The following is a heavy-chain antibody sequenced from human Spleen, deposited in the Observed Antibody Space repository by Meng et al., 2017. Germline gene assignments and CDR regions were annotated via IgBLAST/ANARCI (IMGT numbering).Heavy chain of an antibody. V-gene: IGHV4-34*01. Sequence: SETLSLTCAVYGGSFSGYYWSWIRQPPGKGLEWMGEINHSGSTNYNPSLKSRVTISVDTSKNQFSLKLSSVTAADTAVYYCARLRITIFGVVSRYYYYGMDVWGQGTTVTVSS. CDR3: ARLRITIFGVVSRYYYYGMDV. CDR1: GGSFSGYY. CDR2: INHSGST. D-gene: IGHD3-3*01. J-gene: IGHJ6*02.